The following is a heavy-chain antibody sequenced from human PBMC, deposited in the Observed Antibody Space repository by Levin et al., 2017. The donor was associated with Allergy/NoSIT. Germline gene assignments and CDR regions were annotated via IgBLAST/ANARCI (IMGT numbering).Heavy chain of an antibody. J-gene: IGHJ6*02. D-gene: IGHD3-16*01. CDR1: GFTFSTYG. Sequence: QSGGSLRLSCAASGFTFSTYGMHWVRQAPGKGLEWVAIITSDGSHRYYAASVKDRFTVSRDYSKNTVFLEMNSLRAEDAAMYYCAKGGDMDVWGQGATVTVSS. CDR3: AKGGDMDV. V-gene: IGHV3-30*18. CDR2: ITSDGSHR.